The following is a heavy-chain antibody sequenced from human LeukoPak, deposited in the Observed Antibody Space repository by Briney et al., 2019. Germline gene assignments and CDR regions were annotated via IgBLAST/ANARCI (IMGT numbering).Heavy chain of an antibody. CDR1: GYTFTSYY. J-gene: IGHJ6*02. Sequence: ASVKVSCKASGYTFTSYYMHWVRQAPGQGLEWMGIINPSGGSTSYAQKFQGRVTMTRDTSTSTVYMELSSLRSEDTAVYYCARDLLIGPSTAMATDVDMDVWGQGTTVTVSS. D-gene: IGHD5-18*01. CDR2: INPSGGST. V-gene: IGHV1-46*01. CDR3: ARDLLIGPSTAMATDVDMDV.